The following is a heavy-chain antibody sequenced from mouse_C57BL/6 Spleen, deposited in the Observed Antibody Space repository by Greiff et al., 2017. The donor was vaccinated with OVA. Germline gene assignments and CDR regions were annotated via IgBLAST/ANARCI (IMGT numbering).Heavy chain of an antibody. CDR2: INPSTGGS. V-gene: IGHV1-42*01. CDR1: GYSFTGYY. J-gene: IGHJ2*01. Sequence: EVQLQESGPELVKPGASVKISCKASGYSFTGYYMNWVQQSPEKSLEWIGEINPSTGGSTSNQKFKAKATLTVDKSSSTAYMQLKSLTSEDAAVYYCARGGAYYFDDWGQGTTLTVSS. CDR3: ARGGAYYFDD.